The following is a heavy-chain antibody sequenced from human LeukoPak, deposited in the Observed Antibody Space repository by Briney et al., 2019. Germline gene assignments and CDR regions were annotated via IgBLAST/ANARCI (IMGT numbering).Heavy chain of an antibody. CDR3: AREEYGGNSGHYYYYMDV. V-gene: IGHV4-39*07. CDR2: IYHSGST. CDR1: GGSISSSSYY. D-gene: IGHD4-23*01. Sequence: SETLSLTCTVSGGSISSSSYYWGWIRQPPGKGLEWIGSIYHSGSTYYNPSLKSRVTISVDTSKNQFSLKLSSVTAADTAVYYCAREEYGGNSGHYYYYMDVWGKGTTVTVSS. J-gene: IGHJ6*03.